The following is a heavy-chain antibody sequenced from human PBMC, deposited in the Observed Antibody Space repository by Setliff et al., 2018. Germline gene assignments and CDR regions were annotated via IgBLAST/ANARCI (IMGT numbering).Heavy chain of an antibody. Sequence: SETLSLTCAVYGGSFSGHYWNWIRQPPGKGLEWIGFISYSGITTYNVSLKSRVSISVDTSKNQLSLTLSSVTAADTAVYYCVREGYSEYFQDWGRGTLVTVSS. D-gene: IGHD1-1*01. CDR1: GGSFSGHY. CDR2: ISYSGIT. CDR3: VREGYSEYFQD. J-gene: IGHJ1*01. V-gene: IGHV4-34*11.